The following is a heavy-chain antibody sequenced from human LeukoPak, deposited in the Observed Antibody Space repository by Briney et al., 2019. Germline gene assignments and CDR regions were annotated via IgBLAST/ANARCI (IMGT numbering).Heavy chain of an antibody. V-gene: IGHV3-74*01. D-gene: IGHD3-22*01. CDR1: GFTVSSYW. J-gene: IGHJ1*01. Sequence: PGGSLRLSCAASGFTVSSYWMDWVRQAPGKGLVWVSRIKSDGSTRYADSVKGRFTISRDNAKNTVSLQMNSLRAEDTGVYYCVRAPSEIGGYYPEYFRHWGQGTLVTVSP. CDR2: IKSDGST. CDR3: VRAPSEIGGYYPEYFRH.